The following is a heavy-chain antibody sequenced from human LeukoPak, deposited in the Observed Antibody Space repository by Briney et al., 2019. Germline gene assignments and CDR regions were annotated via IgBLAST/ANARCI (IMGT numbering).Heavy chain of an antibody. CDR2: ISSSSSYI. CDR3: ARDRATNPDGGSGYGMDV. Sequence: PGGSLRLSCAASGFTFSSYSMNWVRQAPGKGLEWVSSISSSSSYIYYADSVKGRFTISRDNAKNSLYLQMNSLRAEDTAVYYCARDRATNPDGGSGYGMDVWGQGTTVTVSS. V-gene: IGHV3-21*01. J-gene: IGHJ6*02. CDR1: GFTFSSYS. D-gene: IGHD3-10*01.